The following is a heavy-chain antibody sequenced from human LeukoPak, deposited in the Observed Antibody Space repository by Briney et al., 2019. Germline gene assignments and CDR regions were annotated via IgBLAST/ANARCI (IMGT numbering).Heavy chain of an antibody. CDR1: GGSISSYY. CDR2: IYYSGST. CDR3: ARGLAAQGGSGWFDFDY. Sequence: SETLSLTCTVSGGSISSYYWSWIRQPPGKGLEWIGYIYYSGSTNYNPSLKSRVTISVDTSKNQFSLKLSSVTAADTAVYYCARGLAAQGGSGWFDFDYWGQGTLVTVSS. J-gene: IGHJ4*02. V-gene: IGHV4-59*08. D-gene: IGHD6-19*01.